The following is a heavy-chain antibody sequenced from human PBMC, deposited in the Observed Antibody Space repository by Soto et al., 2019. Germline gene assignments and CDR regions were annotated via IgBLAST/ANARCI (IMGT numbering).Heavy chain of an antibody. V-gene: IGHV3-23*01. CDR1: GFTFSSYA. CDR3: AKGVGDYVWGSYRRQPFYFDY. J-gene: IGHJ4*02. Sequence: EVQLLESGGGLVQPGGSLRLSCAASGFTFSSYAMSWVRQSPGKGLEWVSAISGSGGSTYYADSVKGRFTISRDNSKNTLYLQMNSLRAEDTAVYYCAKGVGDYVWGSYRRQPFYFDYWGQGTLVTVSS. D-gene: IGHD3-16*02. CDR2: ISGSGGST.